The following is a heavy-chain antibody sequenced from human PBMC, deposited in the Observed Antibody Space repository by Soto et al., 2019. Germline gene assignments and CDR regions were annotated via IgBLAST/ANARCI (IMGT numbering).Heavy chain of an antibody. D-gene: IGHD3-3*01. CDR3: ARTNSDFWSGHWFDP. J-gene: IGHJ5*02. CDR1: GGTFSSYA. Sequence: QVQLVQSGAEVKKPGSSVKVSCKASGGTFSSYAISWVRQAPGQGLEWMGGIIPIFGTANHVQKSQGRVTITADDSTSTAYMDLSSLRPEDTAVYYCARTNSDFWSGHWFDPWGQGPLVTVSS. CDR2: IIPIFGTA. V-gene: IGHV1-69*12.